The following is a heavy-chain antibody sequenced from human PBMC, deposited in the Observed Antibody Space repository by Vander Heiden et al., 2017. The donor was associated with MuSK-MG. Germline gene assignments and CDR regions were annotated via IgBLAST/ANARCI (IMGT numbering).Heavy chain of an antibody. J-gene: IGHJ4*02. CDR2: LSWNSGRI. D-gene: IGHD4-17*01. CDR1: GFTFDDYA. CDR3: AKGGDYNHNSHFDS. Sequence: EVQLVESGGGLVQPGRSLRLSCAASGFTFDDYAMHWVRQAPGKGLEWVSGLSWNSGRIGYADSVKGRFTISRDNAKNSLSLQMNSLRGDDTALYYCAKGGDYNHNSHFDSWGQGTLVTVSS. V-gene: IGHV3-9*01.